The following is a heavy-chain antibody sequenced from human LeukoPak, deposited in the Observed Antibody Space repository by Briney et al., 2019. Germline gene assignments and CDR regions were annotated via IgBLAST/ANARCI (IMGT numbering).Heavy chain of an antibody. CDR2: ISSSSSYI. J-gene: IGHJ4*02. V-gene: IGHV3-21*01. CDR3: ARDLRRTIFGVVRTNDY. Sequence: GGSLRLSCAASGFTFSSYSMNWVRQAPGKGLEWVSSISSSSSYIYYADSVKGRFTISRDNAKNSLYLQMNSLRAEDTAVYYCARDLRRTIFGVVRTNDYWGQGTLVTVSS. CDR1: GFTFSSYS. D-gene: IGHD3-3*01.